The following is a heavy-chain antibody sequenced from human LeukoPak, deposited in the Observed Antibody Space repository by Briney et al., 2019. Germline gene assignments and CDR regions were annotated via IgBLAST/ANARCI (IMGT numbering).Heavy chain of an antibody. CDR1: GGSISSSSYY. CDR2: IYYSGST. J-gene: IGHJ4*02. V-gene: IGHV4-39*01. CDR3: ARRHYDSSGEYPD. D-gene: IGHD3-22*01. Sequence: SETLSLTCTVSGGSISSSSYYWGWIRQPPGKGLEWIGSIYYSGSTYYNPSLKSRVTISVDTSKNQFSLKLSSVTAADTAVYYCARRHYDSSGEYPDWGQGTLVTVSS.